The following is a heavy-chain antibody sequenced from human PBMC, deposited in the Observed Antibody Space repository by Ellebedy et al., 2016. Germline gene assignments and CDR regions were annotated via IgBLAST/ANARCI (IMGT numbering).Heavy chain of an antibody. D-gene: IGHD3-3*01. CDR1: GFSLNTGGMG. CDR2: IHWNDVK. CDR3: AHRDETYDSWRGTSEFDY. Sequence: SGPTLVXPTQTLTLTCTVSGFSLNTGGMGVGWIRQPPGKALEWLALIHWNDVKRYSPALKSRLTITKDTAGNQVFLTMTNTDATDTATYYCAHRDETYDSWRGTSEFDYWGQGTLVIVSS. V-gene: IGHV2-5*01. J-gene: IGHJ4*02.